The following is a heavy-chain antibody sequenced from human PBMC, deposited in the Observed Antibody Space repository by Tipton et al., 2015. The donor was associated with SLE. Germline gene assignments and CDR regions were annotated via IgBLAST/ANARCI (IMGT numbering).Heavy chain of an antibody. J-gene: IGHJ3*02. Sequence: TLSLTCTVSGGSISSSSYYWGWIRQPPGKGLEWIGSIYYSGSTNYNPSLKSRVTISVDTSKSQFSLKLSSVPAADTAVYYCAKVRDNGDYVGAFDIWGQGTMVADSS. D-gene: IGHD4-17*01. CDR3: AKVRDNGDYVGAFDI. V-gene: IGHV4-39*07. CDR2: IYYSGST. CDR1: GGSISSSSYY.